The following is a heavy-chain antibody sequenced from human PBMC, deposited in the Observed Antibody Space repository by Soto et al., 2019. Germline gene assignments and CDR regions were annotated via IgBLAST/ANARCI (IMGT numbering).Heavy chain of an antibody. CDR2: INPNSGGT. D-gene: IGHD3-22*01. CDR1: GYTFTGYY. V-gene: IGHV1-2*02. J-gene: IGHJ5*02. Sequence: RASVKVSCKASGYTFTGYYMHWVRQAPGQGLEWMGWINPNSGGTNYAQKFQGRVTMTRDTSISTAYMELSRLRFDDTAVYYCARDYPPDYYDSSGYYFGGWFDLWGQGTLVTAPQ. CDR3: ARDYPPDYYDSSGYYFGGWFDL.